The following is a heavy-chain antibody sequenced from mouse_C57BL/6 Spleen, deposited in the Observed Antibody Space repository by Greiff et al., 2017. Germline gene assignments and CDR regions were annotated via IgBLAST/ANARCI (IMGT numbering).Heavy chain of an antibody. D-gene: IGHD2-4*01. V-gene: IGHV1-82*01. CDR1: GYAFSSSW. CDR3: ARYDYDESYAMDY. CDR2: IYPGDGDT. Sequence: QVQLKESGPELVKPGASVKISCKASGYAFSSSWMNWVKQRPGKGLEWIGRIYPGDGDTNYNGKFKGKATLTADKSSSTAYMQLSSLTSEDSAVYFCARYDYDESYAMDYWGQGTSVTVSS. J-gene: IGHJ4*01.